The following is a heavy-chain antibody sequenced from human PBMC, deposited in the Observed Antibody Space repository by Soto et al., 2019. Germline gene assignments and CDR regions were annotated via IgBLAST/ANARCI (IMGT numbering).Heavy chain of an antibody. J-gene: IGHJ5*02. V-gene: IGHV4-30-2*01. D-gene: IGHD3-10*01. CDR2: IYHGGST. Sequence: SETLSLTCAVSGGSINSGGYSWSWIRQPPGKGLEWIGYIYHGGSTYYNPSLKSRVIISVDRSKSQFFLKLNSVTAADTAVYYCARAMVRGPFNWFDPWGQGTLVTVSS. CDR3: ARAMVRGPFNWFDP. CDR1: GGSINSGGYS.